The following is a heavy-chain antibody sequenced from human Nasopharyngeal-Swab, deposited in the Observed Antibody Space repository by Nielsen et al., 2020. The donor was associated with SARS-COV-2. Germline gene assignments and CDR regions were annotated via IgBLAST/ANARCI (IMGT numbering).Heavy chain of an antibody. CDR1: GFTFSNYV. J-gene: IGHJ5*02. Sequence: GGSLRLSCAASGFTFSNYVMTWARQAPGKGLEWVSAISGSGASTYYADSVKGRFTISRDNSQNTVYLQMNNLRVEDTARYYCAKGVEQWLVAGNLFDPWGQGTMVTVSS. V-gene: IGHV3-23*01. CDR2: ISGSGAST. D-gene: IGHD6-19*01. CDR3: AKGVEQWLVAGNLFDP.